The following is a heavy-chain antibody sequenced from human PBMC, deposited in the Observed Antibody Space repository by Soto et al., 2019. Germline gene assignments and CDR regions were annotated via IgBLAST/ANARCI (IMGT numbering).Heavy chain of an antibody. CDR3: ARIRLSSSSTGGYFDY. CDR2: IYHSGST. Sequence: SETLSLTCAVSGGSISSSNWWSWVRQPPGKGLEWIGEIYHSGSTNYNPFLKSRVTISVDKSKNQFSLKLSSVTAADTAVYYCARIRLSSSSTGGYFDYWGQGTLVTVSS. V-gene: IGHV4-4*02. CDR1: GGSISSSNW. J-gene: IGHJ4*02. D-gene: IGHD6-13*01.